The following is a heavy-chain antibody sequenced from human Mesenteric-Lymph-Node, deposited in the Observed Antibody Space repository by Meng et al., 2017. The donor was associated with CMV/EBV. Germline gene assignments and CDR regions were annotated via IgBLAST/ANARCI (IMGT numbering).Heavy chain of an antibody. CDR2: VHPGDSDT. V-gene: IGHV5-51*01. CDR3: AKHLDWRDFDI. CDR1: GDVFTSYW. Sequence: KFFCKGSGDVFTSYWIAWVLRMPGKGLEWLGMVHPGDSDTRYRPSFQGQVTMSADKSISTAYLQWISLKASDTAMYYCAKHLDWRDFDIWGQGTMVTVSS. J-gene: IGHJ3*02. D-gene: IGHD3-9*01.